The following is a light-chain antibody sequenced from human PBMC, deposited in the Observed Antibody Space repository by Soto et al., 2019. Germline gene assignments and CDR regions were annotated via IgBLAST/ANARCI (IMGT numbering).Light chain of an antibody. CDR1: SSNIGNKD. CDR2: ENN. J-gene: IGLJ1*01. Sequence: QSVLKQPPSVSAAPGQKVTISCSGSSSNIGNKDVSWYQQLPGTAPKLLIYENNKRPSGIPDRFSGSKSGTSGTLGITGLQTGDEADYYCGTWDSGLSAHVFGTGTKVTVL. CDR3: GTWDSGLSAHV. V-gene: IGLV1-51*02.